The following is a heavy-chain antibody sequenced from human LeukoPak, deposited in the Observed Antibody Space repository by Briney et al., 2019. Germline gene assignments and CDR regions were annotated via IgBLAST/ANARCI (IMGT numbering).Heavy chain of an antibody. J-gene: IGHJ4*02. CDR3: AKGDQWLSDIFDG. CDR1: GYTFTSYY. D-gene: IGHD5-12*01. V-gene: IGHV1-46*01. CDR2: INPSGGST. Sequence: ASVKVSCKASGYTFTSYYMHWVRQAPGQGLEWMGIINPSGGSTSYAQKFQGRVTMTRDMSTSTVYMELSSLRAEDTAVYYCAKGDQWLSDIFDGWGQGTLVTVSS.